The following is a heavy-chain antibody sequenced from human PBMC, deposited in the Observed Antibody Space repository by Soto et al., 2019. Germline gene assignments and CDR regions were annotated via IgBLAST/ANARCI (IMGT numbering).Heavy chain of an antibody. CDR3: ARSLAGTPVLGIDY. J-gene: IGHJ4*02. CDR2: ISYDGSNK. D-gene: IGHD1-1*01. Sequence: GGSLRLSCAASGFTFSSYGMHWVRQAPGKGLEWVAVISYDGSNKYYADSVKGRFTISRDNSKNTLYLQMNSPRAEDTAVYYCARSLAGTPVLGIDYWGQGTLVTVSS. V-gene: IGHV3-30*03. CDR1: GFTFSSYG.